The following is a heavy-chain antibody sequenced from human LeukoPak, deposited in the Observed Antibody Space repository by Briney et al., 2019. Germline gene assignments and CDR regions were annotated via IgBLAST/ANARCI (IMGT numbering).Heavy chain of an antibody. D-gene: IGHD3-22*01. Sequence: PGRSLRLSCAASGFTFSSYGMHWVRQAPGKGLEWVAVIWYDGSNKYYADSVKGRFTISGDNSKNTLYLQMNSLRAEDTAVYYCAKAQTNYDLNWFDPWGQGTLVTVSS. V-gene: IGHV3-33*06. J-gene: IGHJ5*02. CDR1: GFTFSSYG. CDR2: IWYDGSNK. CDR3: AKAQTNYDLNWFDP.